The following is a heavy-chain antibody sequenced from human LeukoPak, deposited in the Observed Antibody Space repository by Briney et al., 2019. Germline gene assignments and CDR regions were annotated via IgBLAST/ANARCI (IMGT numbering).Heavy chain of an antibody. CDR1: GYTFTSYG. V-gene: IGHV1-2*02. J-gene: IGHJ4*02. Sequence: ASVKVSCKASGYTFTSYGISWVRQAPGQGLEWMGWINPNGGATNYAKKFQGRVTMTRDTSISTAFMELSGLTSDDTAIYYCSRDVTRGGDYWGQGTLVTVSS. CDR2: INPNGGAT. CDR3: SRDVTRGGDY. D-gene: IGHD1-1*01.